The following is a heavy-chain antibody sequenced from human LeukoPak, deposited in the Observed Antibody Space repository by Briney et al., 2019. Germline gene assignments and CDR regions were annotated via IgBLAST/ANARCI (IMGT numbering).Heavy chain of an antibody. D-gene: IGHD6-13*01. CDR3: ARELYSSSRYFFDY. CDR2: INPKSGGT. CDR1: RYTSSESY. J-gene: IGHJ4*02. Sequence: ASAYVSPEPSRYTSSESYIHWMRPAPGQGRGWRGWINPKSGGTKYAQNFQGGDTLTRDTSTSTSYMGESRLRSHHTAVYFCARELYSSSRYFFDYWAQEPLVTVSS. V-gene: IGHV1-2*02.